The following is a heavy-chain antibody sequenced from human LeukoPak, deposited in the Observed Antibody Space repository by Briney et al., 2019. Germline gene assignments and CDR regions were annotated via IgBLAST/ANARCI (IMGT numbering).Heavy chain of an antibody. CDR2: VFYSGST. J-gene: IGHJ3*02. V-gene: IGHV4-39*01. Sequence: PSETLSLTCTVSGDSISSSSFYWAWIRQPPGRGLGYIGSVFYSGSTYYNPSLRSRVTFSVDTSKNQFSLKLTSVTAADTAVYYCARLDKRVHNTFDIWGQGTMVTVSS. CDR1: GDSISSSSFY. CDR3: ARLDKRVHNTFDI. D-gene: IGHD3-9*01.